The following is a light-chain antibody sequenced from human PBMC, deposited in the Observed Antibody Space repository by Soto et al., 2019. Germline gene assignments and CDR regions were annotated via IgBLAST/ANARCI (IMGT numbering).Light chain of an antibody. CDR1: QDISRS. CDR2: QAS. J-gene: IGKJ2*01. Sequence: DIQMTQSPSTLSVSVGDRVTVTGRASQDISRSLAWYQQKPGQAPNLLMYQASNLEREVPSRFSGSGSGTEFTLTISSLQTDDFATYYCQQYKRYSPYTFGQGTKLEI. V-gene: IGKV1-5*03. CDR3: QQYKRYSPYT.